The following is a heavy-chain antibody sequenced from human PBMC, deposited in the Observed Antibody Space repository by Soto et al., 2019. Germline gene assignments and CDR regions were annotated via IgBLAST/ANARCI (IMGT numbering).Heavy chain of an antibody. V-gene: IGHV1-46*01. Sequence: GASVKVSFKASGYTFTSYYLHWVRQAPGQGLEWMGIINPSGGSTSYAQKFQGRVTMTRDTSTSTVYMELSSLRSEDTAVYYCASWGNYYGSGSYPVGDYGMDVWGQGTTVTVSS. J-gene: IGHJ6*02. CDR3: ASWGNYYGSGSYPVGDYGMDV. CDR2: INPSGGST. CDR1: GYTFTSYY. D-gene: IGHD3-10*01.